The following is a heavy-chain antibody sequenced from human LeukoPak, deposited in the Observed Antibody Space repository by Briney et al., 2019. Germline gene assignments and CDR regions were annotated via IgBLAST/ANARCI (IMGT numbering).Heavy chain of an antibody. D-gene: IGHD2-15*01. CDR3: ARGSPGGYCSGGSCPFFDS. CDR1: GYTFTSYD. Sequence: ASVKVSCKASGYTFTSYDINWVRQATGQGLEWTGWLNPTSGNTGCAQKFQGRVTMTRNTSISTAYMELGSLRSEDTAVYYCARGSPGGYCSGGSCPFFDSWGQGTLVTVSS. CDR2: LNPTSGNT. J-gene: IGHJ4*02. V-gene: IGHV1-8*01.